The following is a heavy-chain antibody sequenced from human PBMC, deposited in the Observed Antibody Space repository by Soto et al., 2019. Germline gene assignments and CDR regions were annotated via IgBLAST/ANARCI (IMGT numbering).Heavy chain of an antibody. CDR2: IYYSGST. CDR1: GGSISSRSYY. D-gene: IGHD3-22*01. V-gene: IGHV4-39*01. Sequence: SETLSLTCTVSGGSISSRSYYWGWIRQPPGKGLEWIGSIYYSGSTYYNPSLKSRVTISVDTSKNQFSLKLTSVTAADTALYYCARHSSGWFDPWGQGTLVTVSS. J-gene: IGHJ5*02. CDR3: ARHSSGWFDP.